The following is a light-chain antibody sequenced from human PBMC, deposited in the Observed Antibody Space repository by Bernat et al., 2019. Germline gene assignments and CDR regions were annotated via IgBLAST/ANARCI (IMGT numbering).Light chain of an antibody. CDR2: SAS. CDR3: QQYHVYPPT. Sequence: DIQMTQSPTLLSASVGDKVTITCRASQDISISLAWFQQKPGRAPKSLIYSASILQSEFPSKFSGSGYGTDFSLTISSLHPGVSATYYCQQYHVYPPTFGQGTKVEIK. J-gene: IGKJ1*01. CDR1: QDISIS. V-gene: IGKV1-16*02.